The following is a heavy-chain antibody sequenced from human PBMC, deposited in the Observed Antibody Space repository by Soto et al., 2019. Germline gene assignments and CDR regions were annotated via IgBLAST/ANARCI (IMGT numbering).Heavy chain of an antibody. J-gene: IGHJ5*02. CDR2: IYYSGST. V-gene: IGHV4-39*01. CDR1: GGSISSSSYY. CDR3: ARLRDMTTVDP. D-gene: IGHD4-17*01. Sequence: PSETLSLTCTVSGGSISSSSYYWGWIRQPPGKGLEWIGSIYYSGSTYYNQSLKSRVNISVDTSKNHFYLKLSSVTAADTAVYYCARLRDMTTVDPWGQGTLVTVSS.